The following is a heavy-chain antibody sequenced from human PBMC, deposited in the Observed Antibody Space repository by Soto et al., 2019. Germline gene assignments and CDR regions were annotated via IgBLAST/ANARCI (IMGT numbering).Heavy chain of an antibody. D-gene: IGHD3-3*02. CDR2: IRGRGGST. CDR1: AFTFSNYA. CDR3: AKAPTATFLSGPHYFDY. Sequence: GGSLRLSCAASAFTFSNYAMNWVRQAPGEGLECISAIRGRGGSTYYADSVKGRFTISRDNSKNTLYLQMNSLRAEDTAVYYCAKAPTATFLSGPHYFDYWGQGTLVTVSS. V-gene: IGHV3-23*01. J-gene: IGHJ4*02.